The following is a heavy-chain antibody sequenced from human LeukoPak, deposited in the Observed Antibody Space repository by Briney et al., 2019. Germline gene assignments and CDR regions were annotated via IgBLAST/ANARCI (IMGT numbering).Heavy chain of an antibody. Sequence: ASVKVSFTSAVSIFTTYGISWGRQAPEQPLKGMGWISGYNSNKRYAQKVQGSVTMTTDTSKSTAYMELPTLRSVDTAVYYCASAAQKVPGPAVWYWGQGTPVTVSS. J-gene: IGHJ4*02. CDR1: VSIFTTYG. D-gene: IGHD2-2*01. CDR2: ISGYNSNK. V-gene: IGHV1-18*01. CDR3: ASAAQKVPGPAVWY.